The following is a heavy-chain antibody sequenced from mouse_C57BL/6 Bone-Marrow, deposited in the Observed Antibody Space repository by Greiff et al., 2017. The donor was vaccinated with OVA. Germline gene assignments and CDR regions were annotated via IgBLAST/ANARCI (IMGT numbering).Heavy chain of an antibody. Sequence: EVQLQQSGPVLVKPGASVKMSCKASGYTFTDYYMNWVKQSHGKSLEWIGVLNPYNGGTSYNQKFKGKATLTVDKSSSTTYMALNSLTSEDSAVCYCARRTAMDYWGQGTSVTVSS. CDR3: ARRTAMDY. D-gene: IGHD2-14*01. CDR2: LNPYNGGT. CDR1: GYTFTDYY. J-gene: IGHJ4*01. V-gene: IGHV1-19*01.